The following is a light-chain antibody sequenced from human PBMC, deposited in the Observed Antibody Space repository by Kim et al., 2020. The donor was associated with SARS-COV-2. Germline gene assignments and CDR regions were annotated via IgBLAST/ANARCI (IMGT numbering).Light chain of an antibody. J-gene: IGKJ2*03. CDR2: GAS. CDR1: QSVSSSY. V-gene: IGKV3-20*01. Sequence: EIVLTQSPGTLSLSPGERATLSCRASQSVSSSYLAWYQQKPGQAPRLLIYGASSRATGIPDRFSGSGSGTDFTLTISRLEPEDFAVYYCKQDGSSLYSFGQGTKLEIK. CDR3: KQDGSSLYS.